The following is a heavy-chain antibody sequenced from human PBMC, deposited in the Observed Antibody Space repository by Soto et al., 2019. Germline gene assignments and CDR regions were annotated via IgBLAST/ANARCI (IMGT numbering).Heavy chain of an antibody. CDR1: GFSVRSSH. Sequence: PGGSLRLSCAASGFSVRSSHMSWVRQAPGKGLEWVSIMYSGGDTYYAAPVKGRITISRDHSKDTLYLQMNSLKTEDTAVYYCTTGLSNGYYNFDYWGQGTPVTVSS. J-gene: IGHJ4*02. V-gene: IGHV3-53*01. D-gene: IGHD3-22*01. CDR3: TTGLSNGYYNFDY. CDR2: MYSGGDT.